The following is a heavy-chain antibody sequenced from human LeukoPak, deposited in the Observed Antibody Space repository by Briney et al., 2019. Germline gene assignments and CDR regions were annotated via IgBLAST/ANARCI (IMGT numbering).Heavy chain of an antibody. J-gene: IGHJ3*02. V-gene: IGHV3-21*01. CDR1: GFTFSSYS. CDR3: ARDGEYILTGYYNVRGDGLHQAFDI. CDR2: ISSSSSYI. Sequence: GGSLRLSCAASGFTFSSYSMNWVRQAPGKGLEWVSSISSSSSYIYYADSVKGRFTISRDNAKNSLHLQMNSLRAEDTAVYYCARDGEYILTGYYNVRGDGLHQAFDIWGQGTMVTVSS. D-gene: IGHD3-9*01.